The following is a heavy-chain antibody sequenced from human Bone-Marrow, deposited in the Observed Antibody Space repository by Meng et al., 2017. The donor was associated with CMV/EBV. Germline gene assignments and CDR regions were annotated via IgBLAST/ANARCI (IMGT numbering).Heavy chain of an antibody. CDR1: GFIFSSYE. J-gene: IGHJ4*02. V-gene: IGHV3-74*01. CDR2: INSDGSST. D-gene: IGHD4-23*01. Sequence: GGSLRLSCAASGFIFSSYEMNWVRQAPGKGLVWVSRINSDGSSTSYADSVKGRFTISRDNAKNTLYLQMNSLRAEDTAVYYCARDGLNGGNYYWGQGTLVTVSS. CDR3: ARDGLNGGNYY.